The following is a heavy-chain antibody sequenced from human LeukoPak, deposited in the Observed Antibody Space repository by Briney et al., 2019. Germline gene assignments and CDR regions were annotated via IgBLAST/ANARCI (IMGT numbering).Heavy chain of an antibody. CDR3: ARRIAAAGVGIVY. CDR2: MNPDRGNT. D-gene: IGHD6-13*01. V-gene: IGHV1-8*01. CDR1: GHTFTSYD. Sequence: GASVKVSCKASGHTFTSYDINWVRQATGQGLEWMGWMNPDRGNTDYAQKFQGRVTMTRKPSISTAYMELSSLTSEDTAVYYCARRIAAAGVGIVYWGQGTLVTVSS. J-gene: IGHJ4*02.